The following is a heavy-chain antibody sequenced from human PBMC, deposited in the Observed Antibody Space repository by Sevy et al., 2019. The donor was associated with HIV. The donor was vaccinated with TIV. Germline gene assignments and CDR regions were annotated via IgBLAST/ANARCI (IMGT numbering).Heavy chain of an antibody. Sequence: QLPETLSLTCTVSGGSITSLYWNWIRQPPGKGLEWIANIYYNGHINYNPSLKSRVTLSLDTSMNQFSLRLSYVTAADTAMYYCEGENAWGRGYSWGQGTLVTVSS. J-gene: IGHJ4*02. CDR2: IYYNGHI. V-gene: IGHV4-59*08. D-gene: IGHD1-26*01. CDR1: GGSITSLY. CDR3: EGENAWGRGYS.